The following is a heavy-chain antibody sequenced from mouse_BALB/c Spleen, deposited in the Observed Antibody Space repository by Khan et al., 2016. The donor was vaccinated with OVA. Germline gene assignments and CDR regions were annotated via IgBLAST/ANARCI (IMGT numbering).Heavy chain of an antibody. D-gene: IGHD1-2*01. V-gene: IGHV5-4*02. Sequence: EVQLVASGGGLVMPGGSLKLSCAASGFTFSDYYMYWVRQTPEKRLEWVATVSDGGNDTSYPDSVKGRFTISRDNAKNNLYLQMNSLKSEDTAIYNCTRGGYGSGFAYWGQGTLVTVSA. CDR2: VSDGGNDT. CDR3: TRGGYGSGFAY. CDR1: GFTFSDYY. J-gene: IGHJ3*01.